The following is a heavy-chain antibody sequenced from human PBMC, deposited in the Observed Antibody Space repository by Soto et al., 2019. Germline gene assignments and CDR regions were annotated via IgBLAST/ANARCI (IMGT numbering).Heavy chain of an antibody. D-gene: IGHD5-12*01. J-gene: IGHJ4*02. CDR1: GGTFSSYA. CDR2: IVPIVDTA. Sequence: SVKVSCKTSGGTFSSYAICWVRQAPGQGLEWMGGIVPIVDTATYAQKFQGRVTITADESTSTAYMELSRLRSDDTAVYYCVRVVAIPGYPDYWDQGTLVTVS. V-gene: IGHV1-69*13. CDR3: VRVVAIPGYPDY.